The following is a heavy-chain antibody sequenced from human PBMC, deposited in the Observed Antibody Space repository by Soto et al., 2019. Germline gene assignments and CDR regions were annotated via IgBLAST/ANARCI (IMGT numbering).Heavy chain of an antibody. CDR3: ASSLGYTYGYFEY. CDR1: GGSISSSNW. Sequence: SETLSLTCAVSGGSISSSNWWSWVRQPPGKGLEWIGEIYHSGNTNYNPSLKSRVTISVDKSKNQFSLRLRSVTAADTAVYYCASSLGYTYGYFEYWGQGTLVT. J-gene: IGHJ4*02. CDR2: IYHSGNT. V-gene: IGHV4-4*02. D-gene: IGHD5-18*01.